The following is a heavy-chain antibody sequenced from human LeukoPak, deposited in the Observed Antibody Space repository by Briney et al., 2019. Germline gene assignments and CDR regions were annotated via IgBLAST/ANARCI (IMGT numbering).Heavy chain of an antibody. V-gene: IGHV3-48*04. CDR1: GFTFSRYS. D-gene: IGHD3-22*01. CDR2: ISISDSKV. Sequence: HPGGSLRLSCTASGFTFSRYSLNWIRQAPGKGLEWVSYISISDSKVSYADSVKGRFTISRDNAKNSLYLQMNSLRAEDTAVYYCARVVVTPWYFDYWGQGTLVTVSS. J-gene: IGHJ4*02. CDR3: ARVVVTPWYFDY.